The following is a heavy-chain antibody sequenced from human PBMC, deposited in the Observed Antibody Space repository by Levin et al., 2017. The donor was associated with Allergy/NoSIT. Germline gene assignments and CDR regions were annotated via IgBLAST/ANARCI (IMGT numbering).Heavy chain of an antibody. D-gene: IGHD3-16*02. CDR2: LYYSGNT. J-gene: IGHJ4*02. CDR1: GGSISSGRYY. CDR3: ARDLGFTFGGVIVEPFDY. V-gene: IGHV4-39*07. Sequence: SQTLSLTCTVSGGSISSGRYYWGWIRQPPGKGLEWIGSLYYSGNTYYNPSLKSRVTISMDTSKNQFSLRLSSVTAADTAVYYCARDLGFTFGGVIVEPFDYWGQGILVTVSS.